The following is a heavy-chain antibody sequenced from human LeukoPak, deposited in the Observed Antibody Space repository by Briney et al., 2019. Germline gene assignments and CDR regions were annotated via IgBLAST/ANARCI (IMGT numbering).Heavy chain of an antibody. V-gene: IGHV1-18*01. CDR1: GYTFTSYG. D-gene: IGHD2-15*01. CDR2: ISAYNGNT. J-gene: IGHJ4*02. Sequence: ASVKVSCKASGYTFTSYGTSWVRQAPGQGLEWMGWISAYNGNTNYAQKLQGRVTMTTDTSTSTAYMELRSLRSDDTAVYYCARGCSGGSCYLIFDYWGQGTLVTVSS. CDR3: ARGCSGGSCYLIFDY.